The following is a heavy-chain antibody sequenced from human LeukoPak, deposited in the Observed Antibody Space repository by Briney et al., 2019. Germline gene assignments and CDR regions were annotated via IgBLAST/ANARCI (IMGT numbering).Heavy chain of an antibody. V-gene: IGHV3-30*03. D-gene: IGHD3-22*01. J-gene: IGHJ4*02. CDR1: GFSFSTYG. Sequence: GGSLRLSCVAFGFSFSTYGMHWVRQAPGKGPEWVAVISDDGNTKYYPDSVKGRFTISKDKSKNTLYLQMNSLRAEDTAVYYCATSTYYYDSRGFYPYYFDNWGQGTLVTVSS. CDR2: ISDDGNTK. CDR3: ATSTYYYDSRGFYPYYFDN.